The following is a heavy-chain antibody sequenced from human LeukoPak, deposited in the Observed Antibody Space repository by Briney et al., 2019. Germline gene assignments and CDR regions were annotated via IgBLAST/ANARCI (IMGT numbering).Heavy chain of an antibody. CDR2: ISGSGGST. CDR3: AKGRDTAMAVFSDY. V-gene: IGHV3-23*01. J-gene: IGHJ4*02. CDR1: GFTFSSYG. D-gene: IGHD5-18*01. Sequence: GGSLRLSCAASGFTFSSYGMSWVRQAPGKGLEWVSAISGSGGSTYYADSVKGRFTISRDNSKNTLYLQMNSLRAEDTAVYYRAKGRDTAMAVFSDYWGQGTLVTVSS.